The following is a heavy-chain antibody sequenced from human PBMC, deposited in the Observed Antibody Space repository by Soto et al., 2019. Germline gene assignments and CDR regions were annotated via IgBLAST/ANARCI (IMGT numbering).Heavy chain of an antibody. J-gene: IGHJ2*01. D-gene: IGHD3-22*01. V-gene: IGHV3-23*01. CDR1: GFTFSSYA. CDR2: ISGSGGST. CDR3: AKGYYDSSGYFDYWYFDL. Sequence: GGSLRLSCAASGFTFSSYAMSWVRQAPGKGLEWVSAISGSGGSTYYADSVKGRFTNSRDNSKNTLYLQMNSLRAEDTAVYYCAKGYYDSSGYFDYWYFDLWGRGTLVTVSS.